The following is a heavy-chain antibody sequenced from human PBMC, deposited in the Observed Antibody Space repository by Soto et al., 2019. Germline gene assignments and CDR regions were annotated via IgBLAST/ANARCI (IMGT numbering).Heavy chain of an antibody. CDR3: ARSGRSWNLREFDY. V-gene: IGHV1-18*01. Sequence: GASVKVSCKASGYTFATYGFSWVRRAPGQGLEWMGWISASNGNTNYAQKLRGRVTMTTDTSTSTAYMELRSLRSDDTAVFYCARSGRSWNLREFDYWGQGTLVTVSS. CDR1: GYTFATYG. J-gene: IGHJ4*02. CDR2: ISASNGNT. D-gene: IGHD6-13*01.